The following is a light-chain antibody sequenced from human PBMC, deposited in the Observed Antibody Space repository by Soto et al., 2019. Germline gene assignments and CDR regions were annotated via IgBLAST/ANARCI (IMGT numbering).Light chain of an antibody. CDR1: ETVNYF. J-gene: IGKJ2*01. V-gene: IGKV1-39*01. Sequence: DILLTQSPSSLSASIGDTVTISCRASETVNYFLNWDQQKPGKAPKLLIYGRYTLQSGVASRFTGSGSETDFTLTISDLQGEEFATNHCQQSYSSPRTFGQGTHLESK. CDR2: GRY. CDR3: QQSYSSPRT.